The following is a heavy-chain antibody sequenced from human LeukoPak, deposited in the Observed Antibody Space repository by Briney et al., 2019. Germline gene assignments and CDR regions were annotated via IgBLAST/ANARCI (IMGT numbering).Heavy chain of an antibody. CDR2: IKEDGSGK. CDR3: ARDETFCSGDTCYTRGYFAF. Sequence: GGSLRLSCAASGFTFSNYWMSWVRQAPGKGLEWVANIKEDGSGKYYVDSVMGRFTISRDNAKKSLYLQMNGLRAEDTAVYYCARDETFCSGDTCYTRGYFAFWGQGTLVTVSS. J-gene: IGHJ4*02. D-gene: IGHD2-15*01. V-gene: IGHV3-7*01. CDR1: GFTFSNYW.